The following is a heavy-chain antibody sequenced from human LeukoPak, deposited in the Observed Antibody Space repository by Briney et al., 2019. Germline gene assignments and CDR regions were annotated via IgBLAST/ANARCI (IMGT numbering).Heavy chain of an antibody. D-gene: IGHD3-22*01. J-gene: IGHJ3*02. CDR3: AASGYYHDAFDI. CDR1: GGSISSYY. V-gene: IGHV4-59*08. CDR2: IYYSGST. Sequence: SETLSLTCTVSGGSISSYYWSWIRQPPGKGLEWIGYIYYSGSTNYNPSLKSRVTISVDTSKNQFSLKLSSVTAADTAVYYCAASGYYHDAFDIRGQGTMVTVSS.